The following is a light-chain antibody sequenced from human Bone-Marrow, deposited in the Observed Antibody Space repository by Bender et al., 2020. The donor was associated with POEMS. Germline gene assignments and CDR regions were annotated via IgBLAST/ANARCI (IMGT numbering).Light chain of an antibody. V-gene: IGLV1-44*01. CDR3: CSYAGTGRV. CDR1: SSNIGAHA. J-gene: IGLJ2*01. Sequence: QSVLTQPPSASGTPGQRVTISCSGGSSNIGAHAVNWYQHLPGTAPKLLIYSSHRRPSEVPDRFSGSRSGTSASLTISGLQADDEADYYCCSYAGTGRVFGGGTKVTVL. CDR2: SSH.